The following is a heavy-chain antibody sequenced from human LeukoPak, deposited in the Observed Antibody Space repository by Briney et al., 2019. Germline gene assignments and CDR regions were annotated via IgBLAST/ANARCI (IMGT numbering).Heavy chain of an antibody. D-gene: IGHD3-22*01. J-gene: IGHJ4*02. CDR2: ISTSGSTI. Sequence: PGGSLRLSCAASGFTFSSFEMTWVRQAPGKGLEWVSYISTSGSTIYYADSVKGRFTMSRDNAKNSLYLQMNSLRADDTAVYYCARALYDSSGYYDYWGQGTLVTVSS. CDR1: GFTFSSFE. CDR3: ARALYDSSGYYDY. V-gene: IGHV3-48*03.